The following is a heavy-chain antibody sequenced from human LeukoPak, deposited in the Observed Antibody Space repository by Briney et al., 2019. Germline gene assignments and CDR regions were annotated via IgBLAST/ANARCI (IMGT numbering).Heavy chain of an antibody. CDR2: TKNKANGYTT. CDR1: GFTFSDHY. CDR3: ARLTNYDSGSYYNWYYLDY. V-gene: IGHV3-72*01. J-gene: IGHJ4*02. Sequence: PGGSLRLSCAASGFTFSDHYMDWVRQAPGRGLEWIGRTKNKANGYTTQYAASVKGRFTISRDDSKNSLFLQMNSLKTEDTAVYYCARLTNYDSGSYYNWYYLDYWGQGTLVTVSS. D-gene: IGHD3-10*01.